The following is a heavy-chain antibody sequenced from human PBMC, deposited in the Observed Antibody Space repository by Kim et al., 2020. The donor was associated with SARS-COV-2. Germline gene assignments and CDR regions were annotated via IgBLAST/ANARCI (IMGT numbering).Heavy chain of an antibody. V-gene: IGHV3-11*01. D-gene: IGHD3-10*01. Sequence: DSVKGRFTISRDNAKNSLYLQMSSLRAEDTALYYCARVPFGDLSAYYFDFWGQGTLVTVSS. J-gene: IGHJ4*02. CDR3: ARVPFGDLSAYYFDF.